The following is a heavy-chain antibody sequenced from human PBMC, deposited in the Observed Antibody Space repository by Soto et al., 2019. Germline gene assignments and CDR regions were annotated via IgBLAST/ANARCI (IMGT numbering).Heavy chain of an antibody. CDR2: ISTSGGST. J-gene: IGHJ3*02. CDR1: GFTFSSYA. V-gene: IGHV3-23*01. D-gene: IGHD6-13*01. Sequence: EEQLLESGGGLVQPGGSLRLSCAASGFTFSSYAMTWVRQAPGQGLEWVSGISTSGGSTYYADSVKGRFPISRDNSKNTRYLQMNSLRAEDTAVYYCAKDRFLGAAGDPDAFDSWGQGSMVTVSS. CDR3: AKDRFLGAAGDPDAFDS.